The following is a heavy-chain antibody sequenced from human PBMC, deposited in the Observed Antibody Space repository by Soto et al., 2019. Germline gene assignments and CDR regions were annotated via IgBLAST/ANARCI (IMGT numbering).Heavy chain of an antibody. J-gene: IGHJ4*01. V-gene: IGHV3-7*01. CDR3: ARVTDYYESSGYFDY. CDR2: IKQDGSEK. Sequence: GGSLRISCAASGFSFSSYWMSLVRQAPGRGLEWVANIKQDGSEKCYVDSVKGRFTISRDNAKNSLNLQMNSLRAEDTSLFYCARVTDYYESSGYFDYWGHGT. D-gene: IGHD3-22*01. CDR1: GFSFSSYW.